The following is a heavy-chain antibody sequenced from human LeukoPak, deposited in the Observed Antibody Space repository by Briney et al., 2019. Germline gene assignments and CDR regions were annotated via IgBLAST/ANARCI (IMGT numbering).Heavy chain of an antibody. J-gene: IGHJ4*02. CDR3: ARDSPPYYDILTGYGGLDY. CDR2: ITFSSSII. Sequence: GGSLRLSCAASGFTFSSYSMNWVRQAPGKGLEWVSYITFSSSIIYYADSVKGRFTISRDNAKNSLYLQMNSLRAEDTAVYYCARDSPPYYDILTGYGGLDYWGQGTLVTVSS. CDR1: GFTFSSYS. V-gene: IGHV3-48*01. D-gene: IGHD3-9*01.